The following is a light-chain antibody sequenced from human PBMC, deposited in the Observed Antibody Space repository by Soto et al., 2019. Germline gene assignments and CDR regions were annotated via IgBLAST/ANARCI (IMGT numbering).Light chain of an antibody. V-gene: IGKV3-15*01. Sequence: TLSVSPGERATLSCRASQSVSSNLAWYQQKPGQAPRLLIYGASTRATGIPARFSGSGSGTEFTLTISSLQSEDFAVYYCQQYNNWPGTFGQGTKVEIK. CDR3: QQYNNWPGT. CDR1: QSVSSN. CDR2: GAS. J-gene: IGKJ1*01.